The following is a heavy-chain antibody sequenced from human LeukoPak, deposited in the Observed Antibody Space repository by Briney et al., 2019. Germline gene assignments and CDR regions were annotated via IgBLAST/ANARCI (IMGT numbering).Heavy chain of an antibody. Sequence: PGGSLRLSCAASGFTFSTYAMNWVRQAPGKGLEWVSLIYSRGDTKYADSVKGRFTISRDNSKNTLYLQMSSLRTEDTAVYYCAELGITMIGGVWGKGTTVTISS. CDR2: IYSRGDT. D-gene: IGHD3-10*02. CDR3: AELGITMIGGV. V-gene: IGHV3-66*01. CDR1: GFTFSTYA. J-gene: IGHJ6*04.